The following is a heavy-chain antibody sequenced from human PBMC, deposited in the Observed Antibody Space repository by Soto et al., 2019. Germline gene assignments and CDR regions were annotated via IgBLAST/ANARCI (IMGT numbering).Heavy chain of an antibody. CDR2: INHSGST. V-gene: IGHV4-34*01. CDR1: GLSFSGYY. Sequence: SETLSLTCAVYGLSFSGYYWTWIRQPPGTGLEWIGEINHSGSTNYNPSLKSRVTISVDTSASTAYMELSSLGSEDTAVYYCARGVGSGLSDYWGQGTLVTVSS. CDR3: ARGVGSGLSDY. D-gene: IGHD1-26*01. J-gene: IGHJ4*02.